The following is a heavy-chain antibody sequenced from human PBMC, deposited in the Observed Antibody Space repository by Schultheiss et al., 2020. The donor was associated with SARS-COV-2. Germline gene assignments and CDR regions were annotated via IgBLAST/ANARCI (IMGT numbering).Heavy chain of an antibody. J-gene: IGHJ4*02. D-gene: IGHD3-9*01. CDR3: ARVGKNDILTGYYFDY. CDR2: IYTSGST. Sequence: SQTLSLTCTVSGGSISSYYWSWIRQPAGKGLEWIGRIYTSGSTNYNPSLKSRVTISVDTSKNQFSLKLSSVTAADTAVYYCARVGKNDILTGYYFDYWGQGTLVTVSS. V-gene: IGHV4-4*07. CDR1: GGSISSYY.